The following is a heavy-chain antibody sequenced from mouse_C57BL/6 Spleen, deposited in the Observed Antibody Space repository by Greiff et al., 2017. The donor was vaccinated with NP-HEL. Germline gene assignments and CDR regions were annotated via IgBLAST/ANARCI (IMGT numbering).Heavy chain of an antibody. CDR3: ARNGGYGSSYWYLDV. V-gene: IGHV1-69*01. J-gene: IGHJ1*03. CDR1: GYTFTSYW. Sequence: VQLQQPGAELVMPGASVKLSCKASGYTFTSYWMHWVKQRPGQGLEWIGEIDPSDSYTNYNQKFKGKSTLTVDKSSSTAYMQLSSLTSEDSAVYYCARNGGYGSSYWYLDVWGTGTTVTVSS. CDR2: IDPSDSYT. D-gene: IGHD1-1*01.